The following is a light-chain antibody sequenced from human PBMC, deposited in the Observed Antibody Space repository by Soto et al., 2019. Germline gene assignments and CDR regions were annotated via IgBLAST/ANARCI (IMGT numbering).Light chain of an antibody. CDR3: QQYNSYSQT. CDR2: KAS. V-gene: IGKV1-5*03. J-gene: IGKJ1*01. CDR1: QSISSW. Sequence: DIQMTQSPSTLSASVGDRVTITCRASQSISSWLAWYQQKPGKAPKLLIYKASSLESGVPSRFSGSGSGTEFTLTISSLQPDDFATYYCQQYNSYSQTFGQGT.